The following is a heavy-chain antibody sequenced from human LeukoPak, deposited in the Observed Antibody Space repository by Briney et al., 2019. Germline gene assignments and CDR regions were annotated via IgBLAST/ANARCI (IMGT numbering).Heavy chain of an antibody. J-gene: IGHJ4*02. D-gene: IGHD1-26*01. Sequence: PSETLSLTCTVSGGSVSISIYYWGWIRQPPGKGLEWIGSMYYSGSTYYNPSLKSRVTISVDTSKNQSSLNLSSVTAADTAVYYCASHSVGAPTRFDYWGQGTLVSVSS. CDR3: ASHSVGAPTRFDY. V-gene: IGHV4-39*07. CDR1: GGSVSISIYY. CDR2: MYYSGST.